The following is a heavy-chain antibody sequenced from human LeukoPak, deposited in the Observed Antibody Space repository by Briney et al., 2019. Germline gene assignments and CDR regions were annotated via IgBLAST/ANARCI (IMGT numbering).Heavy chain of an antibody. Sequence: ASVKVSCKASGYTFTGYYMHWVRQAPGQGLEWMGWINPNSGGTKYAQKFQGRVTMTRDTSISTAYMELSRLRSDDTAVYYCAREAEHLQKNTFDYWGQGALVTVSS. CDR3: AREAEHLQKNTFDY. CDR1: GYTFTGYY. CDR2: INPNSGGT. V-gene: IGHV1-2*02. D-gene: IGHD4-11*01. J-gene: IGHJ4*02.